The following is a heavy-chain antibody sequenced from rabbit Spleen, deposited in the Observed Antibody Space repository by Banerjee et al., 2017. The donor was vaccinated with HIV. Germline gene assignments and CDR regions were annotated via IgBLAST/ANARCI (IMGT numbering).Heavy chain of an antibody. V-gene: IGHV1S45*01. CDR3: TIATMTMVITDL. CDR1: GFSFSNNYV. Sequence: EQLEESGGDLVKPGASLTLTCTASGFSFSNNYVMCWVRQAPGKGLEWISCIAGSSSGFTYSASWAKGRFTNSKTSSTTVTLQMTSLTAADTATYFCTIATMTMVITDLWGQGTLVTVS. D-gene: IGHD2-1*01. J-gene: IGHJ4*01. CDR2: IAGSSSGFT.